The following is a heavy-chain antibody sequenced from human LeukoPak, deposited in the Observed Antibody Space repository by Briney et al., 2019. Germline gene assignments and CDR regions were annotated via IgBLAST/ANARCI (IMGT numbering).Heavy chain of an antibody. D-gene: IGHD3/OR15-3a*01. J-gene: IGHJ4*02. CDR2: IIPIFGTA. V-gene: IGHV1-69*13. CDR1: GGTFISYA. Sequence: ASVKVSCKASGGTFISYAISGVRQAPGQGLEWMGGIIPIFGTANYVQKFHGRVTITADESTSTAYMELSRLRSEDTAVYYCARERRVGRFLDSAYYFDYWGQGTLVTVSS. CDR3: ARERRVGRFLDSAYYFDY.